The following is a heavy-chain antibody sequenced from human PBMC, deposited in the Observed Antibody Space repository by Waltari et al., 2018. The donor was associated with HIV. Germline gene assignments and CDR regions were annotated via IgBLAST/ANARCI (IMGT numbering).Heavy chain of an antibody. CDR2: INSDGSST. J-gene: IGHJ6*02. CDR3: ARGRYYGMDV. Sequence: VQLVESGGGLVHPGGSLRLSCPASGFTFSPLWMHWVRQTPGKGLVWVSGINSDGSSTTYADSVKGRFTISRDNPKNTLYLQMSSLRAEDTAVYFCARGRYYGMDVWGQGTTVTVSS. V-gene: IGHV3-74*01. CDR1: GFTFSPLW.